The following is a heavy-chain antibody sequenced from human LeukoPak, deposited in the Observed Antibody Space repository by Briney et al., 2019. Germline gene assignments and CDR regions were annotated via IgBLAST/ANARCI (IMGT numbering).Heavy chain of an antibody. D-gene: IGHD3-22*01. Sequence: PGGSLRLSCAASGFTLSSYSMNWVRQAPGKGLEWVSSISSSSSYIYYADSVKGRFTISRDNAKNSLYLQMNSLRAEDTAVYYCARDRSLTYYYDSSGSKNPFDYWGQGTLVTVSS. CDR1: GFTLSSYS. J-gene: IGHJ4*02. V-gene: IGHV3-21*01. CDR3: ARDRSLTYYYDSSGSKNPFDY. CDR2: ISSSSSYI.